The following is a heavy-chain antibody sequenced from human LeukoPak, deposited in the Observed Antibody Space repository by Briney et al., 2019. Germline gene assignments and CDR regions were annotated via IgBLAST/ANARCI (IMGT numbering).Heavy chain of an antibody. Sequence: GGTLRLSCTASGFTFSSYGMSWVRQAPGKGLEWVSAISGAGGTTSYADSVKGRFTISRDNSKNTLYLQMNSLRAEDTAVYYCVNRYGSGDYWGQGTLVTVSS. J-gene: IGHJ1*01. CDR3: VNRYGSGDY. CDR1: GFTFSSYG. V-gene: IGHV3-23*01. D-gene: IGHD3-10*01. CDR2: ISGAGGTT.